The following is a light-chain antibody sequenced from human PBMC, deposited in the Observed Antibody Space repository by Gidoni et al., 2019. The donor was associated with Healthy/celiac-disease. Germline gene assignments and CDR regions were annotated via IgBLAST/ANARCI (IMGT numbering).Light chain of an antibody. CDR3: QQYYTTPIT. CDR2: WAS. Sequence: DIVMTQSPDSLAVSLGERATINCKSSQSVLYSPNNKNYLAWYQQKPGQPPTLLIYWASTRESGVPDRFSGSGSGTDFTLTISSLQAEDVALYYCQQYYTTPITFGPXTRLDIK. CDR1: QSVLYSPNNKNY. J-gene: IGKJ3*01. V-gene: IGKV4-1*01.